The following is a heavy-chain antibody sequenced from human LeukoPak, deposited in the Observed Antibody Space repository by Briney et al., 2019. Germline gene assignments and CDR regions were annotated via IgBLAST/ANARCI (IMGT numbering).Heavy chain of an antibody. J-gene: IGHJ4*02. CDR2: IGVSGGGT. V-gene: IGHV3-23*01. D-gene: IGHD3-10*01. Sequence: GGSLRLSCAASGFTFSNYAMSWVRQAPGKGLEWVSGIGVSGGGTFYADSVRGRFTTSRDNSKNTLFLQMSSLRAEDTAVYYFAPKRGLEYWGQGTLVTVSS. CDR3: APKRGLEY. CDR1: GFTFSNYA.